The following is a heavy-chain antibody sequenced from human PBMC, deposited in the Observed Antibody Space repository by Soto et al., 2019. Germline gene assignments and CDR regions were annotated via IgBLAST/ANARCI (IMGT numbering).Heavy chain of an antibody. D-gene: IGHD4-17*01. Sequence: QVQLVESGGGVVQPGRSLRLSCAASGFTFSNYAMHWVRQAPGKGLEWVAVISYDGSNKYYADSVKGRFTISRDNSKNTLYLQMNSRRAEDTAVYYCARAPTTVPTAYYFDYWGQGTLVTVSS. V-gene: IGHV3-30-3*01. J-gene: IGHJ4*02. CDR2: ISYDGSNK. CDR3: ARAPTTVPTAYYFDY. CDR1: GFTFSNYA.